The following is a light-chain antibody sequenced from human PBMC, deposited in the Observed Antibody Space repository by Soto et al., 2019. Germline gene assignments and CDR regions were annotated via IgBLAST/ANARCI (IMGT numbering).Light chain of an antibody. CDR1: SSDVGGYNY. CDR3: SSYTSSSTLYV. V-gene: IGLV2-14*01. J-gene: IGLJ1*01. CDR2: DVS. Sequence: QSALTQPASASGSPGQSITISCTGTSSDVGGYNYVSWYQQHPGKAPKLMIYDVSSRPSGVSYRFSGSKSGNTASLTISGLQAEDEADYYCSSYTSSSTLYVFGTGTKLTVL.